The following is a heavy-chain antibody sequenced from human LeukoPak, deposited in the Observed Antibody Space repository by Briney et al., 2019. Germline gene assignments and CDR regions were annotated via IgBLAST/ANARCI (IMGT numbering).Heavy chain of an antibody. CDR2: IRYDGSSK. V-gene: IGHV3-30*02. CDR1: AFTFRSYG. CDR3: AKDPHPFLPSGSYYFDY. Sequence: GGPLRLSCAASAFTFRSYGMHWVRQAPGKGLEWVAFIRYDGSSKYYADSVKGRFTISRDNSKNTLYLQMNSLRAEDTAVYYCAKDPHPFLPSGSYYFDYWGQGTLVTVSS. J-gene: IGHJ4*02. D-gene: IGHD1-26*01.